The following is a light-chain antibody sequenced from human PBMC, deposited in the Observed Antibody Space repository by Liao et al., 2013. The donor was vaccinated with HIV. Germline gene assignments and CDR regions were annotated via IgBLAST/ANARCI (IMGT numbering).Light chain of an antibody. Sequence: SYELTQPPSVSVSPGQTARITCSGDALPKQYAYWYQQKPGQAPVLLIYKDSERPSGIPERFSGSSSGNTATLTISRVEVGDEADYYCQLWDSSNDHPVFGGGTKLTVL. J-gene: IGLJ2*01. CDR3: QLWDSSNDHPV. CDR2: KDS. V-gene: IGLV3-25*02. CDR1: ALPKQY.